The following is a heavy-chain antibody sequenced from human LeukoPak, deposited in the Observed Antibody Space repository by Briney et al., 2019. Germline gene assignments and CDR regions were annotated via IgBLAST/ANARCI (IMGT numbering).Heavy chain of an antibody. Sequence: ASVKVSCKASGFTFTGYYIHWVRQAPGQGLEWMGWVNPNSGGTNYAQMFQGRVTMTRDTSINTAYMELSGLRSDDTAVYYCARDSYGGNWSLGNWGQGTLVTVSS. J-gene: IGHJ4*02. D-gene: IGHD4-23*01. CDR3: ARDSYGGNWSLGN. CDR1: GFTFTGYY. CDR2: VNPNSGGT. V-gene: IGHV1-2*02.